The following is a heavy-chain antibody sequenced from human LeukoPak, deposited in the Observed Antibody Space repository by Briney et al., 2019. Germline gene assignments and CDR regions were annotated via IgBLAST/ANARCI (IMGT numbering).Heavy chain of an antibody. D-gene: IGHD3-10*01. CDR3: ANSGDRFGELKFDY. J-gene: IGHJ4*02. Sequence: PGGSLRLSCAASGFTFSSYAMSWVRQAPGKGLEWVSAISGSGGSTYYADSVKGRFTISRDNSKNTLYLQMNSLRAADTAVYYCANSGDRFGELKFDYWGQGTLVTVSS. CDR2: ISGSGGST. CDR1: GFTFSSYA. V-gene: IGHV3-23*01.